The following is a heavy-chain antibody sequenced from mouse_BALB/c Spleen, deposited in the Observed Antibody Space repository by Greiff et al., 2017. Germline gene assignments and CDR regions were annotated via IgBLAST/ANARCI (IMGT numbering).Heavy chain of an antibody. J-gene: IGHJ4*01. Sequence: VKLQESGAELARPGASVKLSCKASGYTFTDYYINWVKQRTGQGLEWIGEIYPGSGNTYYNEKFKGKATLTADKSSSTAYMQLSSLTSEDSAVYFCARVRIYYYGSSLYYYAMDYWGQGTSVTVSS. CDR2: IYPGSGNT. CDR1: GYTFTDYY. V-gene: IGHV1-77*01. CDR3: ARVRIYYYGSSLYYYAMDY. D-gene: IGHD1-1*01.